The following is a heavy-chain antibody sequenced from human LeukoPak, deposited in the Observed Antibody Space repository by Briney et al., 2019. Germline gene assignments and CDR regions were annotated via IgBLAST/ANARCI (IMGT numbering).Heavy chain of an antibody. Sequence: SHTRSRTSTSSGGAIRRGDDDWSGVRHPPGKGLEWIAYMYYSGSTYYNPSLKSRVTMSADTSKNQLSLKLSSVTAADTAVYYCDRPYYYDSRIDPWGQGILVTVSS. D-gene: IGHD3-22*01. CDR1: GGAIRRGDDD. J-gene: IGHJ5*02. CDR3: DRPYYYDSRIDP. CDR2: MYYSGST. V-gene: IGHV4-30-4*01.